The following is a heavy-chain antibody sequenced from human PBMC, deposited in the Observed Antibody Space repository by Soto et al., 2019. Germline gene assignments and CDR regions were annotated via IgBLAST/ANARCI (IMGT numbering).Heavy chain of an antibody. J-gene: IGHJ6*02. CDR2: ISSAGTTI. Sequence: GGSLRLSCLVSGVTFSHSWMSWVRQTPGKGLEWLSYISSAGTTISYADSVKGRFTISRDNAKNSLYLQMNSLRDEDTAVYYCARDFDCADGVCYTGYYYYGLDVWGQGTTVTVSS. V-gene: IGHV3-48*02. CDR3: ARDFDCADGVCYTGYYYYGLDV. D-gene: IGHD2-8*01. CDR1: GVTFSHSW.